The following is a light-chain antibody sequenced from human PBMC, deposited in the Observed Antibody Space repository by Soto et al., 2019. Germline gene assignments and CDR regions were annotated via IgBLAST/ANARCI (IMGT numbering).Light chain of an antibody. J-gene: IGLJ2*01. CDR1: SSDVGSYNL. Sequence: QSVLTQPASVSGSPGQSITISCTGTSSDVGSYNLVSWYQRHPGEAPKLMIYEVSKRPSGVSNRFSGSKSGNTASLTISGLQAEDEADYYCCSYADSNTLIFGGGTQLTVL. CDR3: CSYADSNTLI. V-gene: IGLV2-23*02. CDR2: EVS.